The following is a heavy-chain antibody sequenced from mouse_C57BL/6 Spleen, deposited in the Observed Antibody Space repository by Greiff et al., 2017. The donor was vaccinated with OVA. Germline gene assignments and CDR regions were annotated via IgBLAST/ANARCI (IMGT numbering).Heavy chain of an antibody. J-gene: IGHJ4*01. V-gene: IGHV5-12*01. CDR1: GFTFSDYY. CDR2: ISNGGGSS. Sequence: DVMLVESGGGLVQPGGSLKLSCAASGFTFSDYYMYWVRQTPEKRLEWVAYISNGGGSSYYPATVKGRFTISRDNAKNTLYLQMSRLKSEDTAKYYCARHEGRAYYGYAMDYWGQGTSVTVSS. CDR3: ARHEGRAYYGYAMDY. D-gene: IGHD2-10*01.